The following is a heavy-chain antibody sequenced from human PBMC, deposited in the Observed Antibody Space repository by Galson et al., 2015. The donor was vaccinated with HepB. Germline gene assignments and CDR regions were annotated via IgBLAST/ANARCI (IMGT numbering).Heavy chain of an antibody. Sequence: SLRLSCAASGFTFSSYWMHWVRQAPGKGLVWVSRINSDGSSTSYADSVKGRFTISRDNAKNTLYLQMNSLRAEDTAVYYCARDKVYGGNPWLNWGQGTLVTVSS. CDR1: GFTFSSYW. D-gene: IGHD4-23*01. J-gene: IGHJ4*02. CDR3: ARDKVYGGNPWLN. V-gene: IGHV3-74*01. CDR2: INSDGSST.